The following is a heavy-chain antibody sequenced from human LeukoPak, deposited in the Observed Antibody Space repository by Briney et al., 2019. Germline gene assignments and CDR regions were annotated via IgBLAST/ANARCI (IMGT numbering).Heavy chain of an antibody. V-gene: IGHV4-59*01. Sequence: KPSETLSLTCTVSGASISSSHWSWIRQSPGKGLEWIGYIYYSGSTNYNPSLNSRVTISVDTSKNQFSLRLSSVTAADTAVYYCARGYFDSSGYSNPFDLWGQGALVTVSS. CDR2: IYYSGST. CDR3: ARGYFDSSGYSNPFDL. D-gene: IGHD3-22*01. J-gene: IGHJ4*02. CDR1: GASISSSH.